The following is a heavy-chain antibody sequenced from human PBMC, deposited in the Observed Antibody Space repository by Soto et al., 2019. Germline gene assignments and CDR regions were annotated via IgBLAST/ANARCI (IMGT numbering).Heavy chain of an antibody. J-gene: IGHJ3*01. CDR1: GFTFGDNL. CDR3: ARDMLSVGPRANDAVDV. CDR2: INPDNGNT. V-gene: IGHV1-3*01. D-gene: IGHD2-8*01. Sequence: QVQLVQSGAEVRKPGASVNISCWASGFTFGDNLINWVRQAPGQSLEWMGWINPDNGNTKYSQTFRGRVTISRHSSASIAYVEVTALTSHDTAVGYCARDMLSVGPRANDAVDVWGQGTMVTVSS.